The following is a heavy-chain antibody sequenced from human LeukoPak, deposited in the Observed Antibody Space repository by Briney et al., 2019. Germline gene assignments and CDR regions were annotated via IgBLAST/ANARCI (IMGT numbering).Heavy chain of an antibody. CDR1: GGSISSYY. Sequence: PSETLSLTCTVSGGSISSYYWSWIRQPAGKGLEWIGRIYTSGSTNYNPSLKSRVTMSVDTSKNQFSLKLSSVTAADTAVYYCARESLLWFGELLWAFGYWGQGTLVTVSS. V-gene: IGHV4-4*07. CDR3: ARESLLWFGELLWAFGY. J-gene: IGHJ4*02. CDR2: IYTSGST. D-gene: IGHD3-10*01.